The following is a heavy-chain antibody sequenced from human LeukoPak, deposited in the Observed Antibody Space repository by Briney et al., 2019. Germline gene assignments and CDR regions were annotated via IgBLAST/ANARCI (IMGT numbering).Heavy chain of an antibody. CDR3: AGRATADSADWFDP. J-gene: IGHJ5*02. Sequence: ASVKVSCKASGYTFTSYDINWVRQATGQGLEWMGWMNPNSGNTGYAQKFQGRVTMTRNTPISTAYMELSSLRSEDTAVYYCAGRATADSADWFDPWGQGTLVTVSS. CDR1: GYTFTSYD. CDR2: MNPNSGNT. D-gene: IGHD2-21*02. V-gene: IGHV1-8*01.